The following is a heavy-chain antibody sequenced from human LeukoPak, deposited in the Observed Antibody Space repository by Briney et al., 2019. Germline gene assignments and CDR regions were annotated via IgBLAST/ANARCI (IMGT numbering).Heavy chain of an antibody. CDR2: IRSDGSNK. Sequence: PGGSLRLSCAVSGFSFSSYGMHWVRQAPGKGLEWMAFIRSDGSNKYYADSVKGRFTIPRDDSKHTLYLQMNSLRAEDTAVYYCARGRRRSSDGIFDYCGQGTLVTVSS. CDR3: ARGRRRSSDGIFDY. CDR1: GFSFSSYG. D-gene: IGHD3-22*01. J-gene: IGHJ4*02. V-gene: IGHV3-30*02.